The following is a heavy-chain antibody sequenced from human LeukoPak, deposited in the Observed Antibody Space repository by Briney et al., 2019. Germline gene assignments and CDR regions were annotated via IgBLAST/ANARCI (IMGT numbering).Heavy chain of an antibody. CDR3: AKDSPIGTYYHYNGMDV. CDR1: GFTFSNYA. Sequence: GGSLRLSCAATGFTFSNYAMSWVRQAPGKGLEWVSVISGTGGSTYYADSAKGRFTISRDNSKNTVYLQMNSLRAEDTAVYYCAKDSPIGTYYHYNGMDVWGQGSTVIVSS. V-gene: IGHV3-23*01. CDR2: ISGTGGST. D-gene: IGHD1-26*01. J-gene: IGHJ6*02.